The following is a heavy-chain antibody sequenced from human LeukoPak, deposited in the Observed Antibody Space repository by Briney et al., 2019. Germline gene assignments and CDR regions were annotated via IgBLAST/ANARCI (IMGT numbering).Heavy chain of an antibody. CDR1: GFTFSDYY. Sequence: GGSLRLSCAASGFTFSDYYMSWIRQAPGKGLEWVSYISSSGSTIYYADSVKGRFTISRDNAKNSLCLQMNSLRAEDTAVYYCARDGDYYGSGSYLSYFDYWGQGTLVTVSS. CDR2: ISSSGSTI. V-gene: IGHV3-11*01. CDR3: ARDGDYYGSGSYLSYFDY. J-gene: IGHJ4*02. D-gene: IGHD3-10*01.